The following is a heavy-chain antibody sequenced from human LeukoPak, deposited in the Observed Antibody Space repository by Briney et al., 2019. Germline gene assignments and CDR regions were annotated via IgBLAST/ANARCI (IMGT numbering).Heavy chain of an antibody. J-gene: IGHJ5*02. V-gene: IGHV3-9*01. D-gene: IGHD3-22*01. CDR3: AKAYYYDSSGFWFDP. Sequence: GSSLRLFCAASGFTFDDYAILWVRQAPGKGLEWGSGISWISGSIGYVDSAKRRFTISRDNAKNSLYLQMNSLRAEVTALYYCAKAYYYDSSGFWFDPWGQGTLVTVSS. CDR2: ISWISGSI. CDR1: GFTFDDYA.